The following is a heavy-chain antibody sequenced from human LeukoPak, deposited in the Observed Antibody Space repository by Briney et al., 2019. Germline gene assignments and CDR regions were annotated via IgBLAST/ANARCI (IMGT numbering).Heavy chain of an antibody. CDR2: IYYSGSI. Sequence: SETLSLTCTVSGDSISSHYWSWIRQPPGKGLEWIAYIYYSGSISYDPSLKSRVTISVDTSKNQFSLKLSSVTAADTAVYYCARVLFGFDPWGQGTLVTVSS. J-gene: IGHJ5*02. CDR3: ARVLFGFDP. V-gene: IGHV4-59*11. CDR1: GDSISSHY. D-gene: IGHD2-15*01.